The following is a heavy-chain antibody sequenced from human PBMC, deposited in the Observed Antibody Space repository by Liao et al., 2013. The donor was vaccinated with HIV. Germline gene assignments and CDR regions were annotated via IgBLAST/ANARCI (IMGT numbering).Heavy chain of an antibody. V-gene: IGHV4-4*07. CDR1: GGSISSYY. Sequence: QVQLQESGPGLVKPSETLSLTCTVSGGSISSYYWSWIRQPAGKGLEWIGRIYTSGTTNYNPSLKGRVTMSVDTSKNQFSLKLSSVTAADTAVYYCARQPALRCSSTSCYTWGYDYWGQGTLVTVSS. CDR3: ARQPALRCSSTSCYTWGYDY. CDR2: IYTSGTT. D-gene: IGHD2-2*02. J-gene: IGHJ4*02.